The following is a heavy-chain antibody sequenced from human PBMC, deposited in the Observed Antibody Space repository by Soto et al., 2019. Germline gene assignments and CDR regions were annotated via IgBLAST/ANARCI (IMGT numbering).Heavy chain of an antibody. V-gene: IGHV4-4*07. Sequence: SETLSLTCTVSGGSISSYYWSWIRQPAGKGLEWIGRIYTSGSTNYNPSLKSRVTMSVDTSKNQFSLKLSSVTAADTAVYYCARVRIAARTGAYGMDVWGQGTTVTVSS. CDR1: GGSISSYY. D-gene: IGHD6-6*01. CDR3: ARVRIAARTGAYGMDV. J-gene: IGHJ6*02. CDR2: IYTSGST.